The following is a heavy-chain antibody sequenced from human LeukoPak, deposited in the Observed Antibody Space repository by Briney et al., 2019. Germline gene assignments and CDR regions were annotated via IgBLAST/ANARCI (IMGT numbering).Heavy chain of an antibody. V-gene: IGHV3-53*01. CDR2: LYTGGDT. CDR3: ARAGYTGYGILCY. J-gene: IGHJ4*02. CDR1: GFTLGNYA. Sequence: GGSLRLSCAASGFTLGNYAISWVRQAPGKGLEWVSVLYTGGDTYYADSVKGRFTISRDNSKNTLYLQMNSLRAEDTAVYYCARAGYTGYGILCYWGQGTLVTVSS. D-gene: IGHD5-12*01.